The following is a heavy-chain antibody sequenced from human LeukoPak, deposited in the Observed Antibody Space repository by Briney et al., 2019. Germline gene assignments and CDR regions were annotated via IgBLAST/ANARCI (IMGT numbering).Heavy chain of an antibody. J-gene: IGHJ4*02. CDR2: IFPGDSDT. CDR1: GYSFSTYW. D-gene: IGHD1-26*01. Sequence: GESLKISCKGSGYSFSTYWIGWVRQMPGKGLEWMGIIFPGDSDTRYSPSFQGQVTISADKSISTSYLQWSSLKASDTAMYYCARRSYSASYYDYWGQGTLVTVSS. V-gene: IGHV5-51*01. CDR3: ARRSYSASYYDY.